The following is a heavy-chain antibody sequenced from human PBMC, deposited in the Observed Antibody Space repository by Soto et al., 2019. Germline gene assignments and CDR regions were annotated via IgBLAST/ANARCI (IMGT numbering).Heavy chain of an antibody. V-gene: IGHV3-7*03. Sequence: PGGSLRLSCAASGFTFAKNWMSWVRQAPGKGLEWVANIKRDGSEKYYADSVKGRFTISRDNAKNTLYLQMNSLRADDTAVYYCASLEWESAGYADYWGQGTLVTSPQ. CDR3: ASLEWESAGYADY. D-gene: IGHD3-3*01. CDR2: IKRDGSEK. J-gene: IGHJ4*02. CDR1: GFTFAKNW.